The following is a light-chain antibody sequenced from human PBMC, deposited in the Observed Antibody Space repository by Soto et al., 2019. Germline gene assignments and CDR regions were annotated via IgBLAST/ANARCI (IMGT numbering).Light chain of an antibody. CDR1: KLGDKY. CDR2: QDT. J-gene: IGLJ2*01. Sequence: SYELTQPPSVSVSPGQTASITCSGDKLGDKYASWYQLKPGQSPVLVIYQDTKRSSGIPERFSGSNSGTTATLSISGTQAMDEADYYCQAWDTSTVVFGGGTKVTVL. CDR3: QAWDTSTVV. V-gene: IGLV3-1*01.